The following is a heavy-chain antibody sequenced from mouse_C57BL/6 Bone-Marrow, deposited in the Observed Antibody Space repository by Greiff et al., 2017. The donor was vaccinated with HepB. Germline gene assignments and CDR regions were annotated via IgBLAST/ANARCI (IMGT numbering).Heavy chain of an antibody. D-gene: IGHD2-3*01. CDR1: GYTFTSYG. J-gene: IGHJ4*01. V-gene: IGHV1-81*01. CDR2: IYPRSGNT. CDR3: ARSGGWLLTMDY. Sequence: QVQLQQSGAELARPGASVKLSCKASGYTFTSYGISWVKQRTGQGLEWIGEIYPRSGNTYYNEKYKGKATLTADKSSSTAYMELRSLTSEDSAVYFCARSGGWLLTMDYWGQGTSVTVSS.